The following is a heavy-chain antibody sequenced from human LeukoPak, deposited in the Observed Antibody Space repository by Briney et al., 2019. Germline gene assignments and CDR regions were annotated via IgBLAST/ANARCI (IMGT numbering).Heavy chain of an antibody. V-gene: IGHV4-31*11. CDR3: ARETMVRGVSDYYYSGMDV. J-gene: IGHJ6*02. CDR1: GGSISSGGYY. CDR2: GYYSVST. D-gene: IGHD3-10*01. Sequence: SETLSLTCAVSGGSISSGGYYWSWIRHHPGKGLEWIAYGYYSVSTYYNPSLKSRVTTSVNTSENQCSLKRTSVTAADTAGYYCARETMVRGVSDYYYSGMDVWGQGTTVTVSS.